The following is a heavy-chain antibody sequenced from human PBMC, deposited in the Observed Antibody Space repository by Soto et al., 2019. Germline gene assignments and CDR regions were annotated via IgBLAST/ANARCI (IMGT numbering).Heavy chain of an antibody. D-gene: IGHD3-10*01. J-gene: IGHJ3*02. V-gene: IGHV4-59*01. CDR1: GGSISSYY. Sequence: QVQLQKSGPGLVKPSETLSLTCTVSGGSISSYYWSWIRQPPGKGLEWIGYIYYSGSTNYNPSLKSRVTISVDTSKNQFSLKLSSVTAADTAVYYCARDVYYGSGSYYSDIWGQGTMVTVSS. CDR2: IYYSGST. CDR3: ARDVYYGSGSYYSDI.